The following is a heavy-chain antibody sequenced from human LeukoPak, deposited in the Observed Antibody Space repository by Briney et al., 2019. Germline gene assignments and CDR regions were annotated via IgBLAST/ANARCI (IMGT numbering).Heavy chain of an antibody. CDR2: ISGSGGST. CDR1: GFTFSSYA. CDR3: AKASQMGATLFDAFDI. D-gene: IGHD1-26*01. J-gene: IGHJ3*02. V-gene: IGHV3-23*01. Sequence: RPGGSLRLSCAASGFTFSSYAMSWVRQAPGKGLEWVSAISGSGGSTYYADSVKGRFTISRDNSKNTLYLQMNSLRAEDTAVYYCAKASQMGATLFDAFDIWGQGTMVTVSS.